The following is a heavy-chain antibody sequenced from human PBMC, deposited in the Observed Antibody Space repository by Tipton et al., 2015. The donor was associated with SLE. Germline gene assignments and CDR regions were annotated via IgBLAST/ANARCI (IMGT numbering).Heavy chain of an antibody. V-gene: IGHV4-4*07. CDR1: GGPIGSFY. D-gene: IGHD2-21*01. CDR3: ARDLGSLWSRYGLDI. J-gene: IGHJ6*02. CDR2: VYNSGTS. Sequence: TLSLTCSVFGGPIGSFYWSWFRQPAGRGLGWIGRVYNSGTSRYNPALKSRVVVAMDASKNQVSLKLRSVTAADTAGYYCARDLGSLWSRYGLDIWGQGTTVTVSS.